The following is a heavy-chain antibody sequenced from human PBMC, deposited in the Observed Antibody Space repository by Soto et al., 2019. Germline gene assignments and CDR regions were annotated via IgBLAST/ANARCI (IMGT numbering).Heavy chain of an antibody. CDR2: ISGSGGST. V-gene: IGHV3-23*01. CDR1: GFTFSSYA. Sequence: GGSLRLSCAASGFTFSSYAMSWVRQAPGKGLEWVSAISGSGGSTYYADSVKGRFTISRDNSKNTLYPQMNSLRAEDTAVYYCAKDRSYSYNFDYWGQGTLVTVSS. D-gene: IGHD5-18*01. CDR3: AKDRSYSYNFDY. J-gene: IGHJ4*02.